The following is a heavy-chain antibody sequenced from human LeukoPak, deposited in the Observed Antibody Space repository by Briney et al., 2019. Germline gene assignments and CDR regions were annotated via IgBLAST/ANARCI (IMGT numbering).Heavy chain of an antibody. CDR1: GYTFTSYG. CDR3: ARQSKEFKWLSPQLEFDY. J-gene: IGHJ4*02. Sequence: ASVKVSCKASGYTFTSYGISWVRQAPGQGLEWMGSISAYNGNTNYAQKLQSRVTMTTDTSTSTAYLELRSLRSDDTAVYYCARQSKEFKWLSPQLEFDYWGQGTLVTVSS. V-gene: IGHV1-18*01. CDR2: ISAYNGNT. D-gene: IGHD3-22*01.